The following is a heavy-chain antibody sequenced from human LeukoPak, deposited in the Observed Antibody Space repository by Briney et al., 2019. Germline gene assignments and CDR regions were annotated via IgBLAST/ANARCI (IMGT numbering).Heavy chain of an antibody. D-gene: IGHD6-19*01. CDR2: IYYSGST. V-gene: IGHV4-39*01. Sequence: SETLSLTCTVSGGSISSSSYYWGWIRQPPGKGLEWIGSIYYSGSTYYNPSLKSRVTISVDTSKNQFSLKLSSVTAADTAVYYCASPGYSSGWYSEGKYYFDYWGQGTLVTVSS. J-gene: IGHJ4*02. CDR3: ASPGYSSGWYSEGKYYFDY. CDR1: GGSISSSSYY.